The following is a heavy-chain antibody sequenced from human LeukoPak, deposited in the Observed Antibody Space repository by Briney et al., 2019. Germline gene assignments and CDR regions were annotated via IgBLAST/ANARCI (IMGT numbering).Heavy chain of an antibody. CDR1: GFTFSSYG. CDR3: AKDLGVPAAIEVGFDP. J-gene: IGHJ5*02. V-gene: IGHV3-30*02. D-gene: IGHD2-2*01. Sequence: GGSLRLSCAASGFTFSSYGMHWVRQAPGKGLEWVSSIRYDGSNKYYADSVKGRFTISRDNSKNTLYLQMNSLRAEDTAVYYCAKDLGVPAAIEVGFDPWGQGTLVAVSS. CDR2: IRYDGSNK.